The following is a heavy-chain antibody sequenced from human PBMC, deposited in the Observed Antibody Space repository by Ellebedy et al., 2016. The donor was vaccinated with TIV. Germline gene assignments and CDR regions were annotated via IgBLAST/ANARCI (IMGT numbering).Heavy chain of an antibody. J-gene: IGHJ6*02. V-gene: IGHV4-59*01. CDR2: IYYSGST. CDR3: AAEVAARPDDYYYYGMDV. CDR1: GGSISSYY. D-gene: IGHD6-6*01. Sequence: MPSETLSLTCTVSGGSISSYYWSWIRQPPGKGLEWIGYIYYSGSTNYNPSLKSRVTISVDTSKNQFSLKLSSVTAADTAVYYCAAEVAARPDDYYYYGMDVWGQGTTVTVSS.